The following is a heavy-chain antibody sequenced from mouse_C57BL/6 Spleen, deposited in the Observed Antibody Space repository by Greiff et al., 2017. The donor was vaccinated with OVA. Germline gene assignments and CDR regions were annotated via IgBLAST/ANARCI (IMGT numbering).Heavy chain of an antibody. V-gene: IGHV1-69*01. D-gene: IGHD1-1*01. J-gene: IGHJ2*01. CDR2: IDPSDSYT. Sequence: QVQLQQPGAELVMPGASVQLSCKASGYTFTSYWMHWVKQRPGQGLEWIGEIDPSDSYTNYNQKFKGKSTVTADKSSSTAYMQLSSLTSEDSAVYYCARKDYGSSYFDYWGQGTTLTVSS. CDR3: ARKDYGSSYFDY. CDR1: GYTFTSYW.